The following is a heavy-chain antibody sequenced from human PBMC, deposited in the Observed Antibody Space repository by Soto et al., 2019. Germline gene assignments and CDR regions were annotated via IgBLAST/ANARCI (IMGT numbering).Heavy chain of an antibody. CDR2: IYYSGST. D-gene: IGHD3-3*01. CDR3: AKMQSWEWVHHSGRAV. CDR1: GGSISSYY. V-gene: IGHV4-59*01. Sequence: SETLSLTCTVSGGSISSYYWSWIRQPPGKGLEWIGYIYYSGSTNYNPSLKSRVTISVDTSKNQFSLKLSSVTAADTAVYYCAKMQSWEWVHHSGRAVWGKGTTVPVSS. J-gene: IGHJ6*04.